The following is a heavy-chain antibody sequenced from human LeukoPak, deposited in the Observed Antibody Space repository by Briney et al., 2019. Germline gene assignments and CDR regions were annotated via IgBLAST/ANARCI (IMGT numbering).Heavy chain of an antibody. Sequence: SETLSLTCTVSGGSISSGDYYWSWIRQHPGKGLEWIGYIYYSGSTYYNPSLKSRVTISVDTSKNQFSLKLSSVTAADTAVYYCARSPEQVVIKGAYFDYWGQGTLVTVSS. CDR3: ARSPEQVVIKGAYFDY. V-gene: IGHV4-31*03. CDR1: GGSISSGDYY. CDR2: IYYSGST. J-gene: IGHJ4*02. D-gene: IGHD3-22*01.